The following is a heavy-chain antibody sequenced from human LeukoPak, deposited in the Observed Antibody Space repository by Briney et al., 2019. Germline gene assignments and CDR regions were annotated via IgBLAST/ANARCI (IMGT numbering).Heavy chain of an antibody. CDR1: GFTFSSYS. V-gene: IGHV3-21*01. CDR3: ARDALGYCSGGSCYSPTYYYMDV. D-gene: IGHD2-15*01. J-gene: IGHJ6*03. CDR2: IRSSSSYI. Sequence: GGSLRLSCAASGFTFSSYSMNWVRQAPGKGLEWVSSIRSSSSYIYYADSVKGRFTISRDNAKNSLYLQMNSLRAEDTAVYYCARDALGYCSGGSCYSPTYYYMDVWGKGTTVTVSS.